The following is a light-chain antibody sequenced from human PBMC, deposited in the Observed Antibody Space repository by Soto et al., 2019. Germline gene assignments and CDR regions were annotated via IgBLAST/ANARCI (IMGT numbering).Light chain of an antibody. J-gene: IGLJ1*01. CDR2: DVT. Sequence: QSALTQPASVSGRPGQSITISCTGTSSDVGAYNYVSWYQHHPGKAPRLVIYDVTNRPSGISDRFSGSKSGNTASLTISGLLAEDEADYYCTSYTSTSTYVFGTGTKLTVL. V-gene: IGLV2-14*01. CDR1: SSDVGAYNY. CDR3: TSYTSTSTYV.